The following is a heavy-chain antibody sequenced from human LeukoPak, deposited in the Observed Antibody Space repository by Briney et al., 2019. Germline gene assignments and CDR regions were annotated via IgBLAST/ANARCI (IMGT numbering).Heavy chain of an antibody. CDR1: GGSISPYY. CDR2: IYYTGST. V-gene: IGHV4-59*01. CDR3: ARERHWTNEWVFVF. D-gene: IGHD1/OR15-1a*01. J-gene: IGHJ4*02. Sequence: SETLSLTRTVSGGSISPYYWSWIRQPPGKGLEWIGYIYYTGSTDYSTSLKSRVTISLDTSKNQFSLKLSAVTAADTAMYYCARERHWTNEWVFVFWGQGTLVTVSS.